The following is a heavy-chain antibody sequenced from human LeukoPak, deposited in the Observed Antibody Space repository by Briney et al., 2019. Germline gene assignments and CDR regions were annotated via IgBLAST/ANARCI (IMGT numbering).Heavy chain of an antibody. D-gene: IGHD2-15*01. CDR2: IYYSGST. CDR1: GGSISSSSYY. Sequence: PSETLSLTCTVSGGSISSSSYYWGWIRQPPGKGLEWIGSIYYSGSTYYNPSLKSRVTISVDTSKNQFSLKLSSVTAADTAVYYCARGVLAGRYCSGGSCYSGWNYWGQGTLVTVSS. J-gene: IGHJ4*02. CDR3: ARGVLAGRYCSGGSCYSGWNY. V-gene: IGHV4-39*01.